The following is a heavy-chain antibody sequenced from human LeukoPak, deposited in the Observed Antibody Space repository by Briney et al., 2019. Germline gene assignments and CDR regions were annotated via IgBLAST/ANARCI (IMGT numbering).Heavy chain of an antibody. V-gene: IGHV3-33*03. J-gene: IGHJ5*02. CDR1: GFTFSNYG. CDR3: AKGASGTAPAAGWFDP. D-gene: IGHD6-13*01. Sequence: PWRSLRLSCAASGFTFSNYGMHWVRQDPGKGLEWVAVIWYDGSNKYCADSVKGRFTISRDKSRNKVYLHMNTLRAEDTAVYYCAKGASGTAPAAGWFDPWGQGTLVTVSS. CDR2: IWYDGSNK.